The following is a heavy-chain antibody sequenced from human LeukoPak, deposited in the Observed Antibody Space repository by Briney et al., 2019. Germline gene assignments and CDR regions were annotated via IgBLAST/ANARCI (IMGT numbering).Heavy chain of an antibody. CDR3: AREGRATLDY. CDR2: ISYDGSNK. J-gene: IGHJ4*02. V-gene: IGHV3-30-3*01. CDR1: GFTFSSYW. Sequence: GGSLRLSCAASGFTFSSYWMHWVRQAPGKGLEWVAVISYDGSNKYYADSVKGRFTISRDNSKNTLYLQMNSLRAEDTAVYYCAREGRATLDYWGQGTLVTVSS. D-gene: IGHD1-26*01.